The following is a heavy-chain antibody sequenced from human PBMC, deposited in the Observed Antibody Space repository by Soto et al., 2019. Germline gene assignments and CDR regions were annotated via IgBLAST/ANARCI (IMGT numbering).Heavy chain of an antibody. CDR1: GYTFSNYF. J-gene: IGHJ4*02. CDR3: ARDEGGYDILTGYYKAHHFDY. V-gene: IGHV1-18*04. CDR2: ISPHNFNT. Sequence: ASVKVSCKASGYTFSNYFINWVRQAPGQGLEWMGDISPHNFNTNYAQKFRGRVTLNTEKSTNTAYMDLRSLTSDDTAVYYCARDEGGYDILTGYYKAHHFDYWGQGVPVTVSS. D-gene: IGHD3-9*01.